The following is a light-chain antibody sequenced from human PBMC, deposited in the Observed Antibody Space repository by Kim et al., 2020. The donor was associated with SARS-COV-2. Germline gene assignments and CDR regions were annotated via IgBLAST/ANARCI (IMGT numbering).Light chain of an antibody. V-gene: IGLV4-69*01. CDR3: QTWGTSIWV. Sequence: QPVLTQSPSASASLGASVKLTCTLSSGHSSYAIAWHQQQPEKGPRYLMKLNSDGSHSKGDGIPDRFSGSSSGAERYLTISSLQSEDEAHYYCQTWGTSIWVFGGGTQLTVL. J-gene: IGLJ3*02. CDR2: LNSDGSH. CDR1: SGHSSYA.